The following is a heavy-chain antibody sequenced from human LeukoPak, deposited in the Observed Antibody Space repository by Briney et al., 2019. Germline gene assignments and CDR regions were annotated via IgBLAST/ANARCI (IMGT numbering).Heavy chain of an antibody. Sequence: SVKVSCKASGGTFSSYAISWVRQAPGQGLEWMGGIIPIFGTANYAQKFQGRVTITTDESTSTAYMELSSLRSEDTAVYYCARDRRGLLGFGDDDVTYYFDYWGQGTLVTVSS. CDR3: ARDRRGLLGFGDDDVTYYFDY. CDR1: GGTFSSYA. D-gene: IGHD3-10*01. CDR2: IIPIFGTA. J-gene: IGHJ4*02. V-gene: IGHV1-69*05.